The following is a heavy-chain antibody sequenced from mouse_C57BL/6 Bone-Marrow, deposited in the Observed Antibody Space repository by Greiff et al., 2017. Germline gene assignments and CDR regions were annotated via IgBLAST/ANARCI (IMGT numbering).Heavy chain of an antibody. Sequence: QVQLKQSGAELVRPGTSVKVSCKASGYAFTNYLIEWVKQRPGQGLEWIGVINPGSGGTTYNEKFKGKATLTADKSSSTAYMRLSSLTSEDSAVYFCARSDGSSFWYFDVWGTGTTVTVSS. CDR2: INPGSGGT. D-gene: IGHD1-1*01. V-gene: IGHV1-54*01. J-gene: IGHJ1*03. CDR3: ARSDGSSFWYFDV. CDR1: GYAFTNYL.